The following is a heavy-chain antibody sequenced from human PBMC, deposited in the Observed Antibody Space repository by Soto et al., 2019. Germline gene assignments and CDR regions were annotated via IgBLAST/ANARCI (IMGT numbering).Heavy chain of an antibody. CDR3: ARYVTAAGENAFDI. J-gene: IGHJ3*02. D-gene: IGHD1-20*01. CDR2: IYWDDDK. Sequence: QITLKESGPTLVKPTQTLTLTCTFSGFSLSTSGVGVGWIRQPPGKALEWLALIYWDDDKRYSPSLKSRLTITKDTSKNQVVLTMTNMDPVDTATYYWARYVTAAGENAFDIWGQGTMVTVSS. V-gene: IGHV2-5*02. CDR1: GFSLSTSGVG.